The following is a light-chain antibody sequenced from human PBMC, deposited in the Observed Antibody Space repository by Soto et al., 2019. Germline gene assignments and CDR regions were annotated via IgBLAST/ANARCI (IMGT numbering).Light chain of an antibody. CDR2: DVS. V-gene: IGLV2-14*03. J-gene: IGLJ1*01. Sequence: QSVLTQPASVSGSPGQSITISCTGTSSDVGGYNYVSWYQHHPGKAPKLMIYDVSNRPSGVSNRFSGSKSGNTASLIISGLQAEDEADYYCSSYTSSXTLSTYVFGTGTKVTVL. CDR1: SSDVGGYNY. CDR3: SSYTSSXTLSTYV.